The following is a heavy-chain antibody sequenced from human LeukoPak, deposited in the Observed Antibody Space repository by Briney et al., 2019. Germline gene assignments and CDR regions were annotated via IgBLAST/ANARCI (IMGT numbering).Heavy chain of an antibody. V-gene: IGHV1-69*13. J-gene: IGHJ6*03. CDR3: ARDNGGTAMAYYYYYYMDV. D-gene: IGHD5-18*01. CDR2: IIPIFGTA. CDR1: GGTFSSYA. Sequence: ASVKVSCKASGGTFSSYAISWVRQAPGQGLEGMGGIIPIFGTANYAQKFQGRVTITADESTSTAHMELSSLRSEDTAVYYCARDNGGTAMAYYYYYYMDVWGKGTTVIISS.